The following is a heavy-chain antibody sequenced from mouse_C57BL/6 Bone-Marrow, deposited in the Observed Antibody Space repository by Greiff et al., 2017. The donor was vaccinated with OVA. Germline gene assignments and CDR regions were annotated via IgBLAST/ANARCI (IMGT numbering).Heavy chain of an antibody. D-gene: IGHD1-1*01. J-gene: IGHJ1*03. CDR1: GFTFNTYA. CDR3: VRGVYYYGSSYWYFDV. Sequence: EVQRVESGGGLVQPKGSLKLSCAASGFTFNTYAMHWVRQAPGKGLEWVARIRSKSSNYATYYADSVKDRFTISRDDSQSMLYLQMNNLKTEDTAMYYCVRGVYYYGSSYWYFDVWGTGTTVTVSS. CDR2: IRSKSSNYAT. V-gene: IGHV10-3*01.